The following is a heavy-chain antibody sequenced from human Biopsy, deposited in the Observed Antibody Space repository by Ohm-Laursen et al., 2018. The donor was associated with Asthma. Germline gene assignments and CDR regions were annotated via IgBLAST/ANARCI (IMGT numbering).Heavy chain of an antibody. Sequence: SVKVSCKASGVNFPNNDISWFRQAPGQGPEWLGGIVSLLHRPQYAQRLQGRVTITADESTSTAYMELRNLKSDDTAVYFCARRRDGHNFGFDYWGQGTLVTVSS. D-gene: IGHD5-24*01. CDR2: IVSLLHRP. V-gene: IGHV1-69*10. J-gene: IGHJ4*02. CDR3: ARRRDGHNFGFDY. CDR1: GVNFPNND.